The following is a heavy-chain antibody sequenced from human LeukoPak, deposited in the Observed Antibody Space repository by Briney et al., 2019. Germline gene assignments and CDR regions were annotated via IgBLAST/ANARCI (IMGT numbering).Heavy chain of an antibody. CDR1: GYTFTGYY. CDR2: INPNSGGT. D-gene: IGHD6-6*01. J-gene: IGHJ4*02. V-gene: IGHV1-2*02. CDR3: ARARSSIAAFFDY. Sequence: GVSVKVSCKASGYTFTGYYMHRVRQAPGQGLEWMGWINPNSGGTNYAQKFQGRVTMTRDTSISTAYMELSRLRSDDTAVYYCARARSSIAAFFDYWGQGTLVTVSS.